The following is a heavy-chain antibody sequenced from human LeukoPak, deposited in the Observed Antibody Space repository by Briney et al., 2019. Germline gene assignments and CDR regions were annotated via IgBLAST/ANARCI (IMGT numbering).Heavy chain of an antibody. CDR3: ARVSYYDFWSGYFDN. J-gene: IGHJ4*02. V-gene: IGHV4-30-2*01. D-gene: IGHD3-3*01. CDR2: IYHSGST. Sequence: SETLSLICAVSGGSISSGGYSWSWIRQPPGKGLEWIGYIYHSGSTYYNPSLKSRVTISVDRSKNQFSLKLSSVTAADTAVYYCARVSYYDFWSGYFDNWGQGTLVTVSS. CDR1: GGSISSGGYS.